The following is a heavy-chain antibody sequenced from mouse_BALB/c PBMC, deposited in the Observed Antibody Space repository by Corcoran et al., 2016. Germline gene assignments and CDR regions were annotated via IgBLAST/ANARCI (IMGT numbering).Heavy chain of an antibody. V-gene: IGHV14-3*02. Sequence: EVQLQQSGAELVRPGASVKLSCTASGFNIKDTYMHWVKQMPEQGLEWIGRIDPANGKTKYDPKFQGKATITTDTSSNTAYLQLSSLTSEDTAADYCARDYRYDEDYGGQGTALTVSS. CDR1: GFNIKDTY. J-gene: IGHJ2*01. CDR2: IDPANGKT. D-gene: IGHD2-14*01. CDR3: ARDYRYDEDY.